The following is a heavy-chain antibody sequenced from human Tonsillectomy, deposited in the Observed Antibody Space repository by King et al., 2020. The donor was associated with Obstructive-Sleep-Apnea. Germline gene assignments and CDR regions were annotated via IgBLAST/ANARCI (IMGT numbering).Heavy chain of an antibody. CDR1: GFSFSRSW. CDR2: IMEDGSEK. Sequence: DVQLVESGGGLVQPGGSLRLSCAASGFSFSRSWMSWVRQAPGKGLEWVANIMEDGSEKYYVDSVKGRFTISRDNAKNSLYLQMNSLRAEDAAVYYCARDVSSGAFDYWGQGTLVTVSS. J-gene: IGHJ4*02. D-gene: IGHD1-1*01. CDR3: ARDVSSGAFDY. V-gene: IGHV3-7*01.